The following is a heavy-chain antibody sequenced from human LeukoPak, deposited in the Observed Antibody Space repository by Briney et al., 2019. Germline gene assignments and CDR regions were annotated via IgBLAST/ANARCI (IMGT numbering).Heavy chain of an antibody. CDR1: GGTFSSYA. CDR3: ARSGGRIVVVVAATDNWFDP. Sequence: ASVKVSCKASGGTFSSYAISWVRQAPGQGLEWMGRIIPILGIANYAQKFQGRVTITADKSTSTAYMELSSLRSEDTAVYYCARSGGRIVVVVAATDNWFDPWGQGTLVTVSS. CDR2: IIPILGIA. J-gene: IGHJ5*02. V-gene: IGHV1-69*04. D-gene: IGHD2-15*01.